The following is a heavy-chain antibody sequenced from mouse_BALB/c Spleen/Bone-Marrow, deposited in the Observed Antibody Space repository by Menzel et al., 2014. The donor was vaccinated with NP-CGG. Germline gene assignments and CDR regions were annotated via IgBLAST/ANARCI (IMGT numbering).Heavy chain of an antibody. J-gene: IGHJ2*01. Sequence: VQLKDSGAELVRPGASVKISCTAFGYTFTNHHINWVKQRPGQGLDWIGYINPYNDYTSYNQKFKGKATLTVDKTSSTAYMEIRSLTTEDSAVDYCASTSYGNYYFDYWGQGTTLTVSS. CDR1: GYTFTNHH. V-gene: IGHV1S45*01. CDR3: ASTSYGNYYFDY. CDR2: INPYNDYT. D-gene: IGHD2-10*02.